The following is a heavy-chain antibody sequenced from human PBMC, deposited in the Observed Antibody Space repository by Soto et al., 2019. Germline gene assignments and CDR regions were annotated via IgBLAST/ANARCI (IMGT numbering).Heavy chain of an antibody. V-gene: IGHV5-51*01. CDR3: ARKDKSGYFNWFDP. J-gene: IGHJ5*02. CDR1: GYRFTSYL. Sequence: PVESLKISFRTAGYRFTSYLIAWVRQMPGKGLEWMGIIFPSDSDTRYSPSFQGQVTISADRSTSTVFLQWASLKASDTAVYFCARKDKSGYFNWFDPWGQGTLVTVSS. CDR2: IFPSDSDT. D-gene: IGHD3-22*01.